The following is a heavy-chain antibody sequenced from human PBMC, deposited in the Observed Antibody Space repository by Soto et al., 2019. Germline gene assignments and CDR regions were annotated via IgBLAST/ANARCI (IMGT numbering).Heavy chain of an antibody. CDR2: IIPLFDSP. CDR3: ALSYGSYHYGAY. V-gene: IGHV1-69*06. J-gene: IGHJ4*02. Sequence: QVQLVQSGAEVKNPGSSVKVSCTASGSPFTAYAITWLRQAPGQGLEWVGGIIPLFDSPNYAQRYQGRVTITADKSTSTSYMELIGLISDDTAVYYCALSYGSYHYGAYWGQGTLVTVSS. D-gene: IGHD4-17*01. CDR1: GSPFTAYA.